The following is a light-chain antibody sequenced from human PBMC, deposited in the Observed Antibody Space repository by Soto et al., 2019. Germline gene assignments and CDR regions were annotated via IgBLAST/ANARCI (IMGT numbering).Light chain of an antibody. CDR1: SSDVGGYNY. CDR2: EGS. J-gene: IGLJ1*01. Sequence: QSVLTQPASVSGSPGQSITISCSGTSSDVGGYNYVSWFQQHPGTAPKLLIYEGSKRPSGVSDRFSGSKSGNTASLTISGLQAEDEADYHCSSCAGIRTYVFGSGTKVTVL. V-gene: IGLV2-23*01. CDR3: SSCAGIRTYV.